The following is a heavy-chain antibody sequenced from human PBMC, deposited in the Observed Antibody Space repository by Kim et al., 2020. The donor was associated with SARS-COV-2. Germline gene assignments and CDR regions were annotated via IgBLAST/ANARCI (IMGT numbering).Heavy chain of an antibody. D-gene: IGHD3-10*01. CDR3: AGGITMVRGAHLLLYGMDV. Sequence: SETLSLTCTVSGGSISSYYWSWIRQPPGKGLEWIGYIYYSGSTNYNPSLKSRVTISVDTSKNQFSLKLSSVTAADTAGYYCAGGITMVRGAHLLLYGMDVWGQGTTVTVSS. J-gene: IGHJ6*02. CDR2: IYYSGST. V-gene: IGHV4-59*08. CDR1: GGSISSYY.